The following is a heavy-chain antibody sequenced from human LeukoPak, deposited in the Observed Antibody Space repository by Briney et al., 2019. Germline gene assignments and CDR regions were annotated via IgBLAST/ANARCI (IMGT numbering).Heavy chain of an antibody. D-gene: IGHD2-21*01. CDR1: GGSISNINYY. V-gene: IGHV4-39*01. Sequence: PSETLSLTCSVSGGSISNINYYWGWIRQPPGKGLEWIGSIYNSGNTYYNPSLKGRVTVSVDRTKNHVSLKMNFVTAADTAVYYCARHVASYDLDYCGQGILVTVSS. CDR3: ARHVASYDLDY. J-gene: IGHJ4*02. CDR2: IYNSGNT.